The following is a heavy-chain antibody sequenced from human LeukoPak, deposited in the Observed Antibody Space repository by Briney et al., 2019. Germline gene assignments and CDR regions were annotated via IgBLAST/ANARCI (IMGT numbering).Heavy chain of an antibody. CDR1: GFTFSSYW. Sequence: GGSLRLSCAASGFTFSSYWMSWVRQAPGKGLEWVANMKQDGSEKYYVDSVKGRFTISRDNAKNSLYLQMNSLRAEDTAVYFCARDRVWDFWTPLSDYAMDVWGQGTTVTVSS. V-gene: IGHV3-7*03. J-gene: IGHJ6*02. CDR3: ARDRVWDFWTPLSDYAMDV. D-gene: IGHD3/OR15-3a*01. CDR2: MKQDGSEK.